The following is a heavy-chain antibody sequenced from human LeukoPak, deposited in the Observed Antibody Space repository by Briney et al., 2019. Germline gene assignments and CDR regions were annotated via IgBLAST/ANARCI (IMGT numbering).Heavy chain of an antibody. Sequence: GGSLRLSCAASGFTFRTYWMSWVRQAPGKGLEWVAFIWYDGSNKYYADSVKGRFTISRDNSKNTLYLQMNSLRAEDTAVYYCARARTTRGFDYWGQGTLVTVSS. CDR2: IWYDGSNK. CDR3: ARARTTRGFDY. J-gene: IGHJ4*02. V-gene: IGHV3-33*08. D-gene: IGHD4-17*01. CDR1: GFTFRTYW.